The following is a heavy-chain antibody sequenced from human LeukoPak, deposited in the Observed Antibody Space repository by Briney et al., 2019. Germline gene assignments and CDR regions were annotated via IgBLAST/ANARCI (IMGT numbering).Heavy chain of an antibody. D-gene: IGHD5-18*01. CDR2: IIPIFGTA. Sequence: SVKVSCKASGGTFSSYAISWVRQAPGQGLEWMGGIIPIFGTANYAQKFQGRVTITADESTSTAYMELSSLRSEDTAVYYCARTPLQLPSYEYYYYYYGMDVWGQGTTVTVSS. V-gene: IGHV1-69*13. CDR3: ARTPLQLPSYEYYYYYYGMDV. CDR1: GGTFSSYA. J-gene: IGHJ6*02.